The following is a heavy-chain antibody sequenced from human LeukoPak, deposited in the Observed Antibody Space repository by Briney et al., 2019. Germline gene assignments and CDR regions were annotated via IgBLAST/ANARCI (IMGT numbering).Heavy chain of an antibody. CDR1: GYTFTSYG. Sequence: GASVKVSCKASGYTFTSYGISWVRQAPGQGLEWMGGIIPIFGTANYAQKFQGRVTITADESTSTAYMELSSLRSEDTAVYYCARVDLGVVITYYYGMDVWGQGTTVTVSS. D-gene: IGHD3-3*01. CDR2: IIPIFGTA. CDR3: ARVDLGVVITYYYGMDV. V-gene: IGHV1-69*13. J-gene: IGHJ6*02.